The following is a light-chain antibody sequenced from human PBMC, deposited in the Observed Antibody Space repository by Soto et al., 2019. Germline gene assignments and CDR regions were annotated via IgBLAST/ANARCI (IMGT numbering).Light chain of an antibody. CDR2: AAS. CDR1: QSISRY. Sequence: DIEMTQSPSSLSASIGETVTVTCRASQSISRYLNWYQQKPGKAPTLLISAASSLERGVPLRFSLGGSVTEFTLTISSLQPEDFATYYWQQNYRNTPWTFGQGTKVDVK. V-gene: IGKV1-39*01. CDR3: QQNYRNTPWT. J-gene: IGKJ1*01.